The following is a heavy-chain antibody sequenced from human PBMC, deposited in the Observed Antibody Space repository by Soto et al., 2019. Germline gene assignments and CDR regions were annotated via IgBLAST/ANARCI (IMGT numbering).Heavy chain of an antibody. Sequence: SVKVSCTASGGTFSSYAISWVRQAPGQGLEWMGGIIPIFGTENYAQKFQGRVTITADESTSTAYMELSSLRSEDTAVYYCARDRIAGSKYYYGMDVWGQGTTVTVSS. CDR1: GGTFSSYA. V-gene: IGHV1-69*13. CDR2: IIPIFGTE. D-gene: IGHD6-13*01. J-gene: IGHJ6*02. CDR3: ARDRIAGSKYYYGMDV.